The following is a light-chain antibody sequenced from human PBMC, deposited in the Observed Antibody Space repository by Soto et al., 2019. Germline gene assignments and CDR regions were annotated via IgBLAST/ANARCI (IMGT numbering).Light chain of an antibody. J-gene: IGLJ1*01. CDR3: QSYDTSLSASYV. CDR2: GNT. Sequence: QYVLRQPPAVSGAPGQSITSSCTGSSSNIGAGYAVHWYQQLPGKAPKLLIYGNTNRPSGVPDRFSGSKSGTSASLAITGLQAEDEADYFCQSYDTSLSASYVFGSGTKATVL. CDR1: SSNIGAGYA. V-gene: IGLV1-40*01.